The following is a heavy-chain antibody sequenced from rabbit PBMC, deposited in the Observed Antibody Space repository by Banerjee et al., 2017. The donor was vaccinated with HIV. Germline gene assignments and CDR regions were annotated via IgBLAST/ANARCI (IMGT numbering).Heavy chain of an antibody. J-gene: IGHJ4*01. V-gene: IGHV1S45*01. D-gene: IGHD4-1*01. CDR1: GFSFSSSYY. CDR2: IYTGSSGTT. Sequence: QEQLVESGGGLVQPEGSLTLTCTASGFSFSSSYYMCWVSQAPGKGLEWIACIYTGSSGTTYYASWAKGRFTISKASWTTVTLQMTSLTAADTASYFCARDLAGVIGWNFNLWGQGTLVTVS. CDR3: ARDLAGVIGWNFNL.